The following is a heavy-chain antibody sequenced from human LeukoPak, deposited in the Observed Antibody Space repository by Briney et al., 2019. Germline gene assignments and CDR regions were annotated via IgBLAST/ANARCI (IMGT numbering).Heavy chain of an antibody. J-gene: IGHJ5*02. Sequence: GGSLRLSCAASGFTFSSYSMNWVRQAPGKGLEWVSSISSSSSYIYYADSVKGRFTISRDNAKNSLYLQMNSLRAEDTAVYCCAREVGQLLYNWFDPWGQGTLVTVSS. V-gene: IGHV3-21*01. CDR1: GFTFSSYS. CDR3: AREVGQLLYNWFDP. D-gene: IGHD2-2*02. CDR2: ISSSSSYI.